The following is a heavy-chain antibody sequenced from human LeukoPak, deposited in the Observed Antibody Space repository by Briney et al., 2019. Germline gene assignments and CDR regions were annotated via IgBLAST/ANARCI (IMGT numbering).Heavy chain of an antibody. Sequence: PSETLSLTCTVSGDSINSYYWTWIRQPPGKGLEWIGYIYYSGSTNYNPSLKSRVTISVDTSKNQFSLRLTSVTAADTAVYYCASGDYYYGSGSYYQNYYYGMDVWGQGTTVTVSS. CDR3: ASGDYYYGSGSYYQNYYYGMDV. V-gene: IGHV4-59*01. CDR2: IYYSGST. D-gene: IGHD3-10*01. J-gene: IGHJ6*02. CDR1: GDSINSYY.